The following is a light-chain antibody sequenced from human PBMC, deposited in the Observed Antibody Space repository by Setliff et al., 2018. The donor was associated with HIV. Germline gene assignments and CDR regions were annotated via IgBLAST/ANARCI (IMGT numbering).Light chain of an antibody. J-gene: IGLJ1*01. CDR2: GVS. Sequence: QSVLTQPASVSGSPGQSITISCTGASSDVGGYNYVSWYQQHPGKAPKLMICGVSNRPSGVSNRFSGSKSGNTASLIISGLQAEDEANYYCSSYTSSNTLKNVFGTGTKVTVL. CDR1: SSDVGGYNY. CDR3: SSYTSSNTLKNV. V-gene: IGLV2-14*01.